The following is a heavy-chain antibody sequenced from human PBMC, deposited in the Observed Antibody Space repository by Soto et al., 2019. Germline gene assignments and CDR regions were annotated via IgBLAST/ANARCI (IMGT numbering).Heavy chain of an antibody. J-gene: IGHJ3*02. CDR3: ARGRYSSGEDLTLDAFDI. D-gene: IGHD6-19*01. CDR1: GGSISSGGYY. CDR2: IYYSGST. Sequence: PSETLSLTCTVSGGSISSGGYYWSWIRQHPGKGLEWIGYIYYSGSTYYNPSLKSRVTISVDTSKNQFSLKLSSVTAADTAVYYCARGRYSSGEDLTLDAFDIWGQGTMVTVSS. V-gene: IGHV4-31*03.